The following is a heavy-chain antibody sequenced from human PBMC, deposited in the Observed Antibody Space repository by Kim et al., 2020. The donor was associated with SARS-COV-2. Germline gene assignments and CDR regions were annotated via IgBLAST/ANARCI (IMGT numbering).Heavy chain of an antibody. J-gene: IGHJ4*02. CDR1: GGSFSGYY. D-gene: IGHD3-9*01. V-gene: IGHV4-34*01. CDR2: INHSGST. CDR3: ARTPLYFDWSAGHPLDY. Sequence: SETLSLTCAVYGGSFSGYYWSWIRQPPGKGLEWIGEINHSGSTNYNPSLKSRVTISVDTSKNQFSLKLSSVTAADTAVYYCARTPLYFDWSAGHPLDYWGQGTLVTVSS.